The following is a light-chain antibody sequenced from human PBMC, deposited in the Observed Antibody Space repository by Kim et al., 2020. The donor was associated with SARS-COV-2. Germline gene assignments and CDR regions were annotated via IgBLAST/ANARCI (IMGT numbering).Light chain of an antibody. Sequence: SSELTQDPAVSVALGQTVRITCQGDSLRSYYASWYQQKPGQAPVLFIYGKNNRPSRIPDRFSGSSSGNTASLTINRDQAEDEADYYCNCRDRRGHKLVFG. CDR2: GKN. J-gene: IGLJ2*01. V-gene: IGLV3-19*01. CDR1: SLRSYY. CDR3: NCRDRRGHKLV.